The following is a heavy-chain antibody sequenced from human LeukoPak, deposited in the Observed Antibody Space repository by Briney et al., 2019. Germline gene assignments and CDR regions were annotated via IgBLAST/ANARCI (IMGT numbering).Heavy chain of an antibody. J-gene: IGHJ4*02. CDR2: IKQDGSEK. D-gene: IGHD3-16*01. CDR3: ARDGFGTGSN. CDR1: GFTFSNYW. V-gene: IGHV3-7*03. Sequence: GGSLRLSCVFSGFTFSNYWMSWVRQAPGKGLEWVANIKQDGSEKNYVDSVKGRFIISRDNAKNSLYLQMNTLRADDTAVYYCARDGFGTGSNWGQGTLVTVSS.